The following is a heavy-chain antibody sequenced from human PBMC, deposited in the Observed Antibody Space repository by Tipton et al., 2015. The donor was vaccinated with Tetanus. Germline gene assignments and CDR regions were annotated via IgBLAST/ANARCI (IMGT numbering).Heavy chain of an antibody. Sequence: TLSLTCTVSGGSIRGGTFYWGWIRQPPGKGLEWIGSIYESGDTYYIPSLKSRLTISVDTSKNQFSLNLNSMAAADTGVYYCAGQRSGYFTPFDYWGQGNLVTVSS. D-gene: IGHD3-3*01. J-gene: IGHJ4*02. V-gene: IGHV4-39*01. CDR2: IYESGDT. CDR3: AGQRSGYFTPFDY. CDR1: GGSIRGGTFY.